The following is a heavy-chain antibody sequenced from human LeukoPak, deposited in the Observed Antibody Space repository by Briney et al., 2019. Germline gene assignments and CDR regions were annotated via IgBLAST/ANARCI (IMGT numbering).Heavy chain of an antibody. CDR2: IYHSGST. CDR1: GGSISSGGYS. J-gene: IGHJ4*02. CDR3: ARVAYSSGYFFDY. Sequence: SETLSLACAVSGGSISSGGYSWSWIRQPPGKGLEWIGYIYHSGSTYYNPSLKSRVTISVDRSKNQFSLKLSSVTAADTAVYYCARVAYSSGYFFDYWGQGTLVTVSS. V-gene: IGHV4-30-2*01. D-gene: IGHD3-22*01.